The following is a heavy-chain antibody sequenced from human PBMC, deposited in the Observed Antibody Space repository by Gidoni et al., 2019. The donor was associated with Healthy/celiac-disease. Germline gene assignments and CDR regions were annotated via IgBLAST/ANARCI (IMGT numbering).Heavy chain of an antibody. Sequence: EVQLVESGGGLVQPGRSLRLSCAASGFTFDDYAMHWVRQAPGKGLECVSGISWNSGSIGYADSVKGRFTISRDNAKNSLYLQMNSLRAEDTALYYCAKGGGPIAFDIWGQGTMVTVSS. V-gene: IGHV3-9*01. D-gene: IGHD3-16*01. CDR2: ISWNSGSI. CDR1: GFTFDDYA. J-gene: IGHJ3*02. CDR3: AKGGGPIAFDI.